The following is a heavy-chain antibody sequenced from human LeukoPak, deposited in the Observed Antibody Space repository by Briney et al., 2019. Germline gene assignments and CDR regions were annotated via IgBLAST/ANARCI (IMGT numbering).Heavy chain of an antibody. D-gene: IGHD6-13*01. CDR3: AGTYSSSWPGDFDY. CDR1: GGSISSYY. Sequence: SETLSLTCTVSGGSISSYYWSWIRQPPGKGLEWIGYIYYSGSTNYNPSLKSRVTISVDTSKNQFSLRLRSVTAADTAVYYCAGTYSSSWPGDFDYWGQGTLVTVSS. V-gene: IGHV4-59*12. J-gene: IGHJ4*02. CDR2: IYYSGST.